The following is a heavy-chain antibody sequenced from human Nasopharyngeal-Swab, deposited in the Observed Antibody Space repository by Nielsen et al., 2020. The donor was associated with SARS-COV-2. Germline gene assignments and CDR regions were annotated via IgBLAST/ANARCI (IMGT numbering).Heavy chain of an antibody. J-gene: IGHJ6*03. CDR1: GGTFSSYA. D-gene: IGHD2-15*01. V-gene: IGHV1-69*13. CDR3: ARGFIRLLHPYYYYYMDV. CDR2: IIPIFGTA. Sequence: SVKVSCKASGGTFSSYAISWVRQAPGQGLEWMGGIIPIFGTANYAQKFQGRVTITADESTSTAYMELSSLRSEDTAVYYCARGFIRLLHPYYYYYMDVWGKGTTVTVSS.